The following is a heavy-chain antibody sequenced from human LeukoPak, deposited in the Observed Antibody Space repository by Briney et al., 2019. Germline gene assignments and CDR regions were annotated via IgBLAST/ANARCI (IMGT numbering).Heavy chain of an antibody. CDR3: AKDSSGWSKDY. CDR2: ISGSGDST. Sequence: GGSLRLSCAASGFTFSSYAMTWVRQAPGKGLEWVSVISGSGDSTYYADSVKGRFTISRDNSKNTLYLQMNSLRVEDTAVYYCAKDSSGWSKDYWGQGTLVTVSS. CDR1: GFTFSSYA. V-gene: IGHV3-23*01. J-gene: IGHJ4*02. D-gene: IGHD6-19*01.